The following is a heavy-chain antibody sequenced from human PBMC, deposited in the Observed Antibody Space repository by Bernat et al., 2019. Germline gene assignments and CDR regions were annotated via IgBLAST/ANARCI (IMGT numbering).Heavy chain of an antibody. V-gene: IGHV4-34*01. J-gene: IGHJ6*04. CDR3: ARGLGCSSTSCHPRSSNYDELSQLVDV. CDR1: GGSFSGYY. CDR2: INHSGST. D-gene: IGHD2-2*01. Sequence: QVQLQQWGAGLLKPSETLSLTCAVYGGSFSGYYWSWIRQPPGKGLEWIGEINHSGSTNYNPSLKSLVTISVDTSKNQFSLKLSAVAAADTALYYCARGLGCSSTSCHPRSSNYDELSQLVDVWGKGTTVTVSS.